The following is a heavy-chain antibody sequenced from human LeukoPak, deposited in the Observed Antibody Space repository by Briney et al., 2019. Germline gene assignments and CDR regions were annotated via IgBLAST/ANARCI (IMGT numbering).Heavy chain of an antibody. CDR2: INHSGST. J-gene: IGHJ3*02. CDR1: GGSFSGYY. V-gene: IGHV4-34*01. D-gene: IGHD3-16*01. CDR3: ARTRAYDYVWGSYRKTHAFDI. Sequence: SETLSLTCAVYGGSFSGYYWSWIRQPPGKGLEWIGEINHSGSTNYNPSLKSRVTISVDTSKNQFSLKLSSATAADTAVYYCARTRAYDYVWGSYRKTHAFDIWGQGTMVTVSS.